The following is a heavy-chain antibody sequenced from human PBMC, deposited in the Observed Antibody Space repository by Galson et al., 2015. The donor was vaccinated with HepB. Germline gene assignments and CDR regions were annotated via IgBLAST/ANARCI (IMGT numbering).Heavy chain of an antibody. D-gene: IGHD3-22*01. Sequence: SLRLSCAASGFTFSNYAMHWVRQAPGKGLEWVAVVSNDGSTEYYADSVKGRLTISRDNSKDTLYLQMNSPRPDDTAVYSCVRGGCYDTRGYWGQWGQGTLVTVSS. J-gene: IGHJ4*02. CDR1: GFTFSNYA. CDR2: VSNDGSTE. V-gene: IGHV3-30*04. CDR3: VRGGCYDTRGYWGQ.